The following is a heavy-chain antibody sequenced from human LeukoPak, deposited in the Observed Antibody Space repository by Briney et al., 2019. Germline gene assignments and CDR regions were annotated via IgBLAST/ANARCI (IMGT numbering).Heavy chain of an antibody. CDR3: AREGRGGLRFLEWLWYGMDV. CDR2: INHSGST. CDR1: GGSFSGYY. J-gene: IGHJ6*02. Sequence: SETLSLACAVYGGSFSGYYWSWIRQPPGKGLEWIGEINHSGSTNYNPSLKSRVTISVDTSKNQFSLKLSSVTAADTAVYYCAREGRGGLRFLEWLWYGMDVWGQGTTVTVSS. V-gene: IGHV4-34*01. D-gene: IGHD3-3*01.